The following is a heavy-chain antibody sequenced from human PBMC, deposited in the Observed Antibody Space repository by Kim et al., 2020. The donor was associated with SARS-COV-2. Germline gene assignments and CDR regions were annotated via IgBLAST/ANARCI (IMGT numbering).Heavy chain of an antibody. CDR2: ISGDGGST. V-gene: IGHV3-43*02. J-gene: IGHJ4*02. CDR3: AKDRKDMYYYGSGSFNY. Sequence: GGSLRLSCAASGFTFDDYAMHWVRQAPGKGLEWVSLISGDGGSTYYADSVKGRFTISRDNSKNSLYLQMNSLRTEDTALYYCAKDRKDMYYYGSGSFNYWGQGTLVTVSS. CDR1: GFTFDDYA. D-gene: IGHD3-10*01.